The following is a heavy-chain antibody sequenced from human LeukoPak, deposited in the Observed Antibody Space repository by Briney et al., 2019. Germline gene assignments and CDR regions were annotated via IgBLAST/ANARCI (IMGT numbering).Heavy chain of an antibody. J-gene: IGHJ4*02. V-gene: IGHV4-39*07. CDR2: IYYSGST. CDR3: ARGFRHDYGGRYFDY. Sequence: SETLSLTCTVSGGSISSSNFYWGWIRQPPGKGLEWIGSIYYSGSTYYNPSLKSRVSISVDTSKNQFSLKLSSVTAADTAVYYCARGFRHDYGGRYFDYWGQGTLVTVSS. CDR1: GGSISSSNFY. D-gene: IGHD4-23*01.